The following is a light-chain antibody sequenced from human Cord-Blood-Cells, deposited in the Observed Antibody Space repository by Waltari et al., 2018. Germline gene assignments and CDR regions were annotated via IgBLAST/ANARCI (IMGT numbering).Light chain of an antibody. CDR2: EVS. CDR1: SSDVGGYNY. Sequence: QSALTQPPSASGSPGQSVTISCTGTSSDVGGYNYVSWYQQHPGKAPKLMIYEVSKRPYGVPDRFSGSKSGNTASLTVSGLQAEDEADYYCSSYAGSNNLVFGGGTKLTVL. J-gene: IGLJ2*01. V-gene: IGLV2-8*01. CDR3: SSYAGSNNLV.